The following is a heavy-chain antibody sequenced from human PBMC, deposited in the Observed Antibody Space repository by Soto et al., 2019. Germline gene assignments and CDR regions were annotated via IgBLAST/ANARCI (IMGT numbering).Heavy chain of an antibody. CDR1: GGSISSGGYS. V-gene: IGHV4-30-2*01. D-gene: IGHD4-17*01. Sequence: QLQLQESGSGLVKPSQTLSLTCAVSGGSISSGGYSWSWIRQPPGKGLECIGYIHHSGSTYYNPSLKSRVTISVDRSKNQLSLKLISVTAADTAVYYWARGTTTVTTFDYWGEGTLVSVSS. CDR2: IHHSGST. CDR3: ARGTTTVTTFDY. J-gene: IGHJ4*02.